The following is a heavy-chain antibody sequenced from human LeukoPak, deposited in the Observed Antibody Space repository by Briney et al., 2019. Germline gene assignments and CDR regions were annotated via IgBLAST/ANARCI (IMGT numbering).Heavy chain of an antibody. CDR3: AKAPVYDSSGYYYNPAPNNWFDP. CDR1: GFTFSSYA. Sequence: PGGPLRLSCAASGFTFSSYAMSWVRQAPGKGLEWVSAISGSGGSTYYADSVKGRFTISRDNSKNTLYLQMNSLRAEDTAVYYCAKAPVYDSSGYYYNPAPNNWFDPWGQGTLVTVSS. J-gene: IGHJ5*02. CDR2: ISGSGGST. V-gene: IGHV3-23*01. D-gene: IGHD3-22*01.